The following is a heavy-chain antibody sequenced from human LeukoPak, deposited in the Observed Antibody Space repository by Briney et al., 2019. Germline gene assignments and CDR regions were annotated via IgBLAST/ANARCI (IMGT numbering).Heavy chain of an antibody. Sequence: GGSLRLSCATSGFTFSSYAMSWVRQAPGKGLEWVSAISGSGGSTYYADSVKGRFTISRDNSKSTLYLQMNSLRAEDTAVYYCARDRLLLDYWGQGTLVTVSS. V-gene: IGHV3-23*01. CDR3: ARDRLLLDY. J-gene: IGHJ4*02. D-gene: IGHD2-21*01. CDR2: ISGSGGST. CDR1: GFTFSSYA.